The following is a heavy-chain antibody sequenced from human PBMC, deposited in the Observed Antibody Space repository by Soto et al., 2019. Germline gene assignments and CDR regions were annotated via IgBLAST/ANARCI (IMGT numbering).Heavy chain of an antibody. CDR3: ARYSGNDRLDI. V-gene: IGHV3-33*01. D-gene: IGHD1-1*01. J-gene: IGHJ4*02. CDR1: GFTFSSYG. CDR2: IWYDGSNK. Sequence: QVQLVESGGGVVQPGRSLRLSCVTSGFTFSSYGMHWARQAPGKGLEWVAIIWYDGSNKYYADSVKGRFTISRDQPKKTVYRHMNSLGAEDAGLYHCARYSGNDRLDIWGQGTLVTVSS.